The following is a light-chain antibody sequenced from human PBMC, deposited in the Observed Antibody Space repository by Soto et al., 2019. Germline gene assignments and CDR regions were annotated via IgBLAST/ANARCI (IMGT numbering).Light chain of an antibody. V-gene: IGKV1-5*01. CDR1: QNINRW. CDR3: QQYKDYSLRP. CDR2: SAS. Sequence: DIQMTQSPSTLSASVGDRVTITCRASQNINRWLAWYEQRPGKAPKLLIYSASSLESGVPSRFSGSGSGTDFNLTISSLQPDDFATYYCQQYKDYSLRPFGQGTKVEIK. J-gene: IGKJ1*01.